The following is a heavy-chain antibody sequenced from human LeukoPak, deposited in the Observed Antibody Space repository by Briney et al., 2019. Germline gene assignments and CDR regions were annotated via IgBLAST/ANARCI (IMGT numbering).Heavy chain of an antibody. CDR1: GFTFSSYS. J-gene: IGHJ6*04. V-gene: IGHV3-21*01. CDR3: ARFGPPMVVPAAIPYYYYYGMDV. Sequence: GGSLRLSCAASGFTFSSYSMNWVRQAPGKGLEWVSSISSSSYIYYADSVKSRFTISRDNAKNSLYLQMNSLRAEDTAVYYCARFGPPMVVPAAIPYYYYYGMDVWGKGTTVTVSS. D-gene: IGHD2-2*01. CDR2: ISSSSYI.